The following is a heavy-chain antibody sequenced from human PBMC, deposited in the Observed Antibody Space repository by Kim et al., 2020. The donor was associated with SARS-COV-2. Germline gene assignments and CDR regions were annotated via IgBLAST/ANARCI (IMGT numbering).Heavy chain of an antibody. V-gene: IGHV3-43*02. CDR3: VRASEWLPRH. D-gene: IGHD6-19*01. CDR1: GFTFDHSA. J-gene: IGHJ1*01. CDR2: ISANSETK. Sequence: GGSLRLSCAASGFTFDHSAMHWVRQAPGKGLEWVSLISANSETKYYADSVKGRFTISIDNSKNSLYLQMNSLRTEDTALYYCVRASEWLPRHWRQGTLVTV.